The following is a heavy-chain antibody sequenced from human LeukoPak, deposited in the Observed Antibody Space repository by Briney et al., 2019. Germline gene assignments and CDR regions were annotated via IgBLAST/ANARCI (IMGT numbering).Heavy chain of an antibody. J-gene: IGHJ5*02. CDR2: VSPGGYT. Sequence: SEALSLTCAVSGVSVSDYYWSWIRQSPEKGLEWIGEVSPGGYTTYNPSLRSRVIISEDTSENQLSLNVTSVTAADTALYYCARIRCGRGQARCYNHWAQGSLVTVSS. D-gene: IGHD2-21*01. V-gene: IGHV4-34*01. CDR3: ARIRCGRGQARCYNH. CDR1: GVSVSDYY.